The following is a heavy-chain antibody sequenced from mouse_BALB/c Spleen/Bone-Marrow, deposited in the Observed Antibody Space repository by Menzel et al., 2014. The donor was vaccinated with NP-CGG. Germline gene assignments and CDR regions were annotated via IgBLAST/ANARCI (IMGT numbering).Heavy chain of an antibody. D-gene: IGHD2-14*01. Sequence: ESGPELVRPGVSVKISCKGSGYTFTDYAMHWVKRSHAKSLEWIGLISTFSGNTNYNQKLKGKATMTVDKSFSTAYMELARLTSEDSAIYYCARGDYRYDETMDYWGQGTSVTVSS. V-gene: IGHV1S137*01. CDR2: ISTFSGNT. CDR1: GYTFTDYA. CDR3: ARGDYRYDETMDY. J-gene: IGHJ4*01.